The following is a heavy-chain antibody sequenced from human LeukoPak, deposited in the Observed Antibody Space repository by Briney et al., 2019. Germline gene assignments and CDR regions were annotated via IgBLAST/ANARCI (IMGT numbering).Heavy chain of an antibody. J-gene: IGHJ6*03. CDR1: GGSISSGGYY. CDR2: IYHSGST. CDR3: ARVGSGYWYYMDV. Sequence: SQTLSLTCTVSGGSISSGGYYWSWIRQPPGKGLEWIGYIYHSGSTYYNPSLKSRVTISVDRSKNQFSLRLSSVTAADTAVYYCARVGSGYWYYMDVWGKGTTVTVSS. V-gene: IGHV4-30-2*01. D-gene: IGHD3-3*01.